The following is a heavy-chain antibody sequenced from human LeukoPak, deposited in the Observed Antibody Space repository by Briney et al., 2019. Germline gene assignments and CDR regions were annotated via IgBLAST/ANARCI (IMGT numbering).Heavy chain of an antibody. D-gene: IGHD3-10*01. CDR3: AREGTYYYGSGSYSPLDY. V-gene: IGHV3-7*01. Sequence: GGSLRLSCEASGFTFSSYWMSWVRQAPGNGLEWGANIKQYGSEKYYVDSVKGRLTIYRDNAKNSLYLQMNSMRAEDTAVYYCAREGTYYYGSGSYSPLDYWGQGTLVTVSS. CDR2: IKQYGSEK. J-gene: IGHJ4*02. CDR1: GFTFSSYW.